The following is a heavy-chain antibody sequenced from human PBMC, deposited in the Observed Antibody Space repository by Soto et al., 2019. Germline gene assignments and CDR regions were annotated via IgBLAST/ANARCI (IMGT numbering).Heavy chain of an antibody. CDR3: ARDHRPTDYYDSSGFPNWFDP. CDR1: GGSISSYY. CDR2: IYYSGST. V-gene: IGHV4-59*01. D-gene: IGHD3-22*01. Sequence: KTSETLSLTCTVSGGSISSYYWSWIRQPPGKGLEWIGYIYYSGSTNYNPSLKSRVTISVDTSKNQFSLKLSSVTAADTAVYYCARDHRPTDYYDSSGFPNWFDPWGQGTLVTVSS. J-gene: IGHJ5*02.